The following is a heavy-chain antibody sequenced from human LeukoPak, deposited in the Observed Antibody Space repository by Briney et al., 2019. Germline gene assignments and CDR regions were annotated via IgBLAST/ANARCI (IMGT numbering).Heavy chain of an antibody. CDR1: GFTFSSYS. CDR3: ASRILDPLVVPAAIDWYFDL. V-gene: IGHV3-21*01. Sequence: KSGGSLRISCAASGFTFSSYSMNWVRQAPGKGLEWVSSISSSSSYIYYADSVKGRFTISRDNAKNSLYLQMNSLRAEDTAVYYCASRILDPLVVPAAIDWYFDLWGRGTLVTVSS. J-gene: IGHJ2*01. D-gene: IGHD2-2*01. CDR2: ISSSSSYI.